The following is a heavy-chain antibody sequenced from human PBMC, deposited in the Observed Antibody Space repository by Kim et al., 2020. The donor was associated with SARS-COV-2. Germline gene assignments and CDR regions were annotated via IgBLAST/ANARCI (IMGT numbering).Heavy chain of an antibody. CDR2: IYYSGST. D-gene: IGHD3-10*01. J-gene: IGHJ6*01. CDR3: AREGTMVRGVISYYYYG. V-gene: IGHV4-39*07. Sequence: SETLSLTCTVSGDSISSSSYYWGWIRQPPGKGLEWIGSIYYSGSTYYNPSLKSRVTISVDTSKNQFSLKLSSVTAADTAVYYCAREGTMVRGVISYYYYG. CDR1: GDSISSSSYY.